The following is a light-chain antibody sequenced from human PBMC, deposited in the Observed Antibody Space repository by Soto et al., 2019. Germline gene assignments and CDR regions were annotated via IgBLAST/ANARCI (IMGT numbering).Light chain of an antibody. CDR1: QSIRSW. V-gene: IGKV1-5*03. J-gene: IGKJ1*01. CDR2: KAS. Sequence: DMQMTQSPSTLSASVGDRVTITCRASQSIRSWLAWYQQKPGKVPKLLIYKASNLESGVPSRFSGSGSGTEFTLTISSLQPDDFATYYCQQYSTSYRTFGQGTRVEIK. CDR3: QQYSTSYRT.